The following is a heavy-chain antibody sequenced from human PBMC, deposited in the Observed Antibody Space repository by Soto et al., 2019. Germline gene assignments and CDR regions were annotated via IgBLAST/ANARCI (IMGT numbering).Heavy chain of an antibody. J-gene: IGHJ4*02. Sequence: SLRLSCAASGFTFDDYAMHWVRQTPGKGLEWVSGITWDSGFLGYADNVKGRFTISRDNAKNSLYLQMNSLRPEDTALYYCAKSKVAGITRFGTVTKPFDSWGQGTLVTVSS. CDR2: ITWDSGFL. CDR3: AKSKVAGITRFGTVTKPFDS. CDR1: GFTFDDYA. D-gene: IGHD3-3*01. V-gene: IGHV3-9*01.